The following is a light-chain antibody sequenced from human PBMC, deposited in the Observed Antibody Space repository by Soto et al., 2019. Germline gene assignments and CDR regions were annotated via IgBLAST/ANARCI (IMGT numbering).Light chain of an antibody. CDR2: GAS. CDR3: QQCGSSST. CDR1: QSVSNF. Sequence: EIVLTQSPATLSLSPGERATLSCRASQSVSNFLAWYQQKPGQAPRLLIYGASMRATGIPDRFSGSGSGTDFTLTISRLEPEDFAVYYCQQCGSSSTFGQGTRLEIK. J-gene: IGKJ5*01. V-gene: IGKV3-11*01.